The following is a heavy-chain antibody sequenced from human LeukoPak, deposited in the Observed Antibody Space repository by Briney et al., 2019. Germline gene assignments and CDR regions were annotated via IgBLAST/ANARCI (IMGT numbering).Heavy chain of an antibody. CDR3: WSAQHGDYEGVANLNF. CDR1: GFTFSSYW. J-gene: IGHJ4*02. Sequence: GGSLRLSCAASGFTFSSYWMSWVRQAPGKGLEWVANIKQDGSERYYVDSVKGRFTIYRANAKNSLYLQMNSLRAEDTAVYYCWSAQHGDYEGVANLNFWGQGTLGNVPS. D-gene: IGHD4-17*01. V-gene: IGHV3-7*01. CDR2: IKQDGSER.